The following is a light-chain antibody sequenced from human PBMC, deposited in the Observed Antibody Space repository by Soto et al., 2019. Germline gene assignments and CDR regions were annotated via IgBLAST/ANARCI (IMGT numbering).Light chain of an antibody. CDR2: DAS. Sequence: EIVLTQSPATLSLSPGERATLSCRASQSVSSYLAWYQQKPGQAPRLLIYDASNRATGIPARFSGSGSGTDFTLTISSLEPEDFAVYYCQQRSNWLSWTF. CDR1: QSVSSY. V-gene: IGKV3-11*01. J-gene: IGKJ1*01. CDR3: QQRSNWLSWT.